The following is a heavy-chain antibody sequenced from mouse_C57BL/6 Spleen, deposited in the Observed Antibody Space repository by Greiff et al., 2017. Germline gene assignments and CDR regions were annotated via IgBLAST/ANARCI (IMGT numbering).Heavy chain of an antibody. Sequence: QVQLQQPGAELVKPGASVKMSCKASGYTFTSYWITWVKQRPGQGLEWIGDIYPGRGSTNYNEKFKSKATLTVDTSSSTAYMQLSSLTSEDSAVYYCARGDGSSYDYAMDYWGQGTSVTVSS. CDR3: ARGDGSSYDYAMDY. D-gene: IGHD1-1*01. J-gene: IGHJ4*01. CDR2: IYPGRGST. V-gene: IGHV1-55*01. CDR1: GYTFTSYW.